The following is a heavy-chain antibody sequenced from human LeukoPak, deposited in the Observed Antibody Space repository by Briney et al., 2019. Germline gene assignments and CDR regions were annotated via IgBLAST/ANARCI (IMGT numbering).Heavy chain of an antibody. D-gene: IGHD5-18*01. CDR2: IYYSGST. Sequence: PSETLSLTCTVSGGSISSYYWSWIRQPPGKGLEWIGYIYYSGSTNYSPSLKSRVTISVDTSKNQFSLKLSSVTAADTAVYYCARVRDTAMVHFDYWGQGTLVTVSS. J-gene: IGHJ4*02. CDR3: ARVRDTAMVHFDY. CDR1: GGSISSYY. V-gene: IGHV4-59*12.